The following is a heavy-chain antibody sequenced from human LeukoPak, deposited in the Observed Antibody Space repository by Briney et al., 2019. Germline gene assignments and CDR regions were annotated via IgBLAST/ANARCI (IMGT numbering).Heavy chain of an antibody. D-gene: IGHD4-17*01. V-gene: IGHV4-34*01. CDR3: ARGYGALGLWAFDI. CDR2: VYHTGTT. CDR1: GGSFSGYY. Sequence: TSETLSLTCAVYGGSFSGYYWGWIRQPPEKGLEWIGEVYHTGTTNYNPSLKSRVTISLGTSKNQFSLKLSSVTAADTALYYCARGYGALGLWAFDIWGQGTVVTISS. J-gene: IGHJ3*02.